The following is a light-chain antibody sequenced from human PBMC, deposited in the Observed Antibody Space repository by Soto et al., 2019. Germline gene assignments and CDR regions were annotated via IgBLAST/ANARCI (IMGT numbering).Light chain of an antibody. J-gene: IGKJ1*01. V-gene: IGKV3-11*01. Sequence: DIVWTQSPATLSLSPGDRATLSCRASQSVGTSLAWYKQQPGQAPRLLIHDAAYRASGIPERFRGSGSGTAFSLSISSLEPDDFAVYYCQHRSSWPRSFGRGTKVEV. CDR2: DAA. CDR3: QHRSSWPRS. CDR1: QSVGTS.